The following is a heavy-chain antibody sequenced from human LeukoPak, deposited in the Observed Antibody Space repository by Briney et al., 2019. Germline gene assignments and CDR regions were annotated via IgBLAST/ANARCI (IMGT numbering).Heavy chain of an antibody. D-gene: IGHD2-2*02. CDR3: ARGSVYLEYYFDY. CDR2: INHSGST. V-gene: IGHV4-34*01. J-gene: IGHJ4*02. CDR1: GGSFSGYY. Sequence: SETLSLTCAVYGGSFSGYYWSWIRQPPGKGLEWIGEINHSGSTNYNPSLKSRVTISVDTSKNQFSLKLSSVTAADTAVYYCARGSVYLEYYFDYWGQGTLVTVSS.